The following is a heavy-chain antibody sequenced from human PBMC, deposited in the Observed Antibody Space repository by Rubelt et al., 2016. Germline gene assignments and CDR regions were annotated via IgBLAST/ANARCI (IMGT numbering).Heavy chain of an antibody. Sequence: RDKGLEWVAVIWFDGSNEYYADSVKGRVTISRDNAKNSLYLQMNSLRAEDTAVYYCARDQGDNDYYFDYWGQGTLVTVSS. V-gene: IGHV3-33*01. D-gene: IGHD3-3*01. J-gene: IGHJ4*02. CDR3: ARDQGDNDYYFDY. CDR2: IWFDGSNE.